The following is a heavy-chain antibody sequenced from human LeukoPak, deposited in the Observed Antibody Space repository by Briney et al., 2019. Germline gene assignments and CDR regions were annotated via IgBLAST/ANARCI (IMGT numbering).Heavy chain of an antibody. CDR2: ISGSGGST. CDR3: AKASGPYYYDSSGYYFGY. J-gene: IGHJ4*02. V-gene: IGHV3-23*01. CDR1: GFTFSSYA. Sequence: SGGSLRLSCAASGFTFSSYAMSWVRQAPGKGLEWVSAISGSGGSTYYADSVKGRFTISRDNSKNTLYLQMNSLRAEDTAVYYCAKASGPYYYDSSGYYFGYWGQGTLVTVSS. D-gene: IGHD3-22*01.